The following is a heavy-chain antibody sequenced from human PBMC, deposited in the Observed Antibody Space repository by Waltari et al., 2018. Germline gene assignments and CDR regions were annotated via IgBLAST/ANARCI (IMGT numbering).Heavy chain of an antibody. V-gene: IGHV3-73*02. CDR3: IRRNYGGDSDMTD. Sequence: EVQLVESGGDLVQPGGSLKLSCAASGFMFSAADMHWARQASGEGGAWIGRIRSKAENYATADAAAVRGRFTLSRDDSKNTAYLQMNSLETEDTALYYCIRRNYGGDSDMTDWGQGTLVTVSS. J-gene: IGHJ4*02. CDR1: GFMFSAAD. CDR2: IRSKAENYAT. D-gene: IGHD2-21*02.